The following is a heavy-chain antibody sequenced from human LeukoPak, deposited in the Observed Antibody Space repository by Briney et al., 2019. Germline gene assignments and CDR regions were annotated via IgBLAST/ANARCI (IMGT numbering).Heavy chain of an antibody. CDR3: AKSWGYAANSLHIQH. J-gene: IGHJ1*01. Sequence: SETLSLTCSVSGDSIRSGSFHWHWIRQPAGKGLEWIGRIYITGSTDYNPSLKSRVTMSVAPSNNQFSLKLTSVTAADTAVYYCAKSWGYAANSLHIQHWGQGARVIVSA. CDR1: GDSIRSGSFH. D-gene: IGHD4-23*01. V-gene: IGHV4-61*02. CDR2: IYITGST.